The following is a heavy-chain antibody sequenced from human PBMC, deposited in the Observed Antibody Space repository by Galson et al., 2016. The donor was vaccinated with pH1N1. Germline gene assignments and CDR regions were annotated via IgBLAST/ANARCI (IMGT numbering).Heavy chain of an antibody. D-gene: IGHD3-16*01. CDR2: ISPIFRTT. J-gene: IGHJ4*01. CDR3: ARRRGYTSSRRLGFDY. Sequence: SVKVSCKAPGVTFTSYSIHWVRQAPGQGLEWMGGISPIFRTTNHAQNFQGRLTITADESTTTAYMELKSLRSEDTAVYYCARRRGYTSSRRLGFDYWGHGTLVTVSS. V-gene: IGHV1-69*13. CDR1: GVTFTSYS.